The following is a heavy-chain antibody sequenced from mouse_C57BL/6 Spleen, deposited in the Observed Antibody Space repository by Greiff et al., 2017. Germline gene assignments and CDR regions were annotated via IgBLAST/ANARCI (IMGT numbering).Heavy chain of an antibody. V-gene: IGHV1-80*01. J-gene: IGHJ4*01. CDR1: GYAFSSYW. Sequence: QVQLQQSGAELVKPGASVKISCKASGYAFSSYWMNWVKQRPGKGLEWIGQIYPGDGDTNYNGKFKGKATLTADKSSSTAYMQLSSLTSEDSAVYFCARDYYGKGYAMDYWGQGTSVTVSS. D-gene: IGHD1-1*01. CDR2: IYPGDGDT. CDR3: ARDYYGKGYAMDY.